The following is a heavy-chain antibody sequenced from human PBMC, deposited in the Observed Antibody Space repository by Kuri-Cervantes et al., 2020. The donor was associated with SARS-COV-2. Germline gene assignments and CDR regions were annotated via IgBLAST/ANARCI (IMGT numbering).Heavy chain of an antibody. CDR3: AEDRSSSAYYYYYYMDV. CDR2: IKQDGSEK. Sequence: GGSLRLSCAASGFTFSSYWMSWVRQAPGKGLEWVANIKQDGSEKYYADSVKGRFTISRDNSKNTLYLQMNSLRAEDTAVYYCAEDRSSSAYYYYYYMDVWGKGTTVTVSS. V-gene: IGHV3-7*01. J-gene: IGHJ6*03. D-gene: IGHD6-6*01. CDR1: GFTFSSYW.